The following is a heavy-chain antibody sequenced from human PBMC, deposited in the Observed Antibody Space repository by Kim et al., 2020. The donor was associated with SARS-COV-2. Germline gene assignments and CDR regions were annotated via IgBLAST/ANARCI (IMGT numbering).Heavy chain of an antibody. V-gene: IGHV4-39*01. CDR2: IYYSGNT. Sequence: SETLSLTCTVSGGSISSNNYYWGWLRQPPGKGLEWIGSIYYSGNTYYNASLKSRVTISVDTSKNQFSLKLSSVAAADTAVYYCARHKSTSGSAGSCYRVDPWGQGTLVTVSS. D-gene: IGHD2-15*01. CDR1: GGSISSNNYY. CDR3: ARHKSTSGSAGSCYRVDP. J-gene: IGHJ5*02.